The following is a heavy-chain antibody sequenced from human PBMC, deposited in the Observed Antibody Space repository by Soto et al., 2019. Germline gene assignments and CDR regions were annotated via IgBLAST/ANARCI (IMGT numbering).Heavy chain of an antibody. V-gene: IGHV2-5*02. CDR2: IYWDDDK. CDR3: LHNNYGPVGSLDPRADS. Sequence: SGPTLVNPTQTLTLTCTFSGFSLSTSGVGVGWIRQPPGKALEWLALIYWDDDKRYSPSLKSRLTITKDTSQNQVILTMTNIDTLDTATYYCLHNNYGPVGSLDPRADSWGQGSLVTDSS. D-gene: IGHD5-18*01. CDR1: GFSLSTSGVG. J-gene: IGHJ4*02.